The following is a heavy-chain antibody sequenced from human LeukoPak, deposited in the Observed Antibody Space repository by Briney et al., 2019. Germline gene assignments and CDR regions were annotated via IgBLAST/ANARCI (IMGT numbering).Heavy chain of an antibody. CDR2: ISAHNGDT. CDR1: GYTFTTYG. J-gene: IGHJ4*02. CDR3: ARIQSRIIAARPGNPAFDY. V-gene: IGHV1-18*01. Sequence: GASVKVSCKASGYTFTTYGISWVRQAPGQGLEWMGWISAHNGDTNYAQRLQGGVTMTTDTSTSTVYMELKSLRSDDTAVYYCARIQSRIIAARPGNPAFDYWGRGTLVTVSS. D-gene: IGHD6-6*01.